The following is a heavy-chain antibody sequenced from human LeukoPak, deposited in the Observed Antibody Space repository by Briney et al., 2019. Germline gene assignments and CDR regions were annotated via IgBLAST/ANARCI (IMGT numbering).Heavy chain of an antibody. CDR2: IIPILGIA. D-gene: IGHD6-19*01. J-gene: IGHJ6*02. Sequence: SVKVSCKASGGTFSSYAISWVRQAPGQGLEWMGRIIPILGIANYAQKFQGRVTITADKSTSTAYMELSSLRSEDTAVYYCARSKQWLVLGDYYYYGMDVWGQGTTVTVSS. CDR3: ARSKQWLVLGDYYYYGMDV. V-gene: IGHV1-69*04. CDR1: GGTFSSYA.